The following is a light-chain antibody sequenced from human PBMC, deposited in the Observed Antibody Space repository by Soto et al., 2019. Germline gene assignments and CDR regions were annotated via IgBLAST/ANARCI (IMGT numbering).Light chain of an antibody. CDR2: DAS. CDR3: QQYNNWPPIT. V-gene: IGKV3-15*01. J-gene: IGKJ5*01. CDR1: QSVSSN. Sequence: EIVVPQSPGTLSLSPGERATLSCRASQSVSSNLAWYQQKPGQAPRLLIYDASTRATGIPARFSGSGSGTEFTLTISSLQSEDFAVYSCQQYNNWPPITFGQGTRLENK.